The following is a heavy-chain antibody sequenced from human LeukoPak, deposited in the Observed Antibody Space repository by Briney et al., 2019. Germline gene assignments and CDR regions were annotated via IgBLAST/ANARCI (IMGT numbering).Heavy chain of an antibody. D-gene: IGHD6-13*01. CDR1: GYTFTSYG. V-gene: IGHV1-18*01. CDR3: VRDLEPTYSSSWYAAFDI. J-gene: IGHJ3*02. Sequence: ASVKVSCKASGYTFTSYGISWVRQAPGQGLEWMGWISAYNGNTNYAQKLQGRVTMTTDTSTSTAYMELRSLRSDDTAVYYCVRDLEPTYSSSWYAAFDIWGQGTMVTVSS. CDR2: ISAYNGNT.